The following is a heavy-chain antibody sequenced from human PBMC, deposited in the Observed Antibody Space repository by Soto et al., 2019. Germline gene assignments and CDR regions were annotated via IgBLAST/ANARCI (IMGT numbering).Heavy chain of an antibody. CDR1: GVSVSRGDYY. CDR3: ATGGNSDYLVGYFDS. CDR2: IDYSRKST. Sequence: PSDTLSLTCTVPGVSVSRGDYYWCWLRPAPAKGLQWIAYIDYSRKSTYYNPSLKSRVTMSVDTSKNEFSLKLTSVTAADTAVYFCATGGNSDYLVGYFDSWGQGTLVTVS. D-gene: IGHD4-4*01. V-gene: IGHV4-30-4*02. J-gene: IGHJ4*02.